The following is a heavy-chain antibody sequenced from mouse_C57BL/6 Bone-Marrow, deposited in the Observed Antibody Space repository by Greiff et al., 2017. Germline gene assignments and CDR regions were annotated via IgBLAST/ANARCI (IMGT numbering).Heavy chain of an antibody. CDR2: IYPSDSET. V-gene: IGHV1-61*01. CDR1: GYTFTSYW. D-gene: IGHD2-1*01. CDR3: AREGNFPFAY. J-gene: IGHJ3*01. Sequence: VQLQQPGAELVRPGSSVKLSCKASGYTFTSYWMDWVKQRPGQGLEWIGNIYPSDSETHYNQKFKDKDTLTVDKSSSTAYMQLSSLTSEDSAVYYCAREGNFPFAYWGQGTLVTVSA.